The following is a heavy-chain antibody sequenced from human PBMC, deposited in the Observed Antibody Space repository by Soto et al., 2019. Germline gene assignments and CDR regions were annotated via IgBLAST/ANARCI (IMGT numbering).Heavy chain of an antibody. V-gene: IGHV3-33*01. D-gene: IGHD3-22*01. CDR1: GFTFSSYG. CDR3: ARTNTYYYDSSGYSFDY. CDR2: IWYDGSNK. Sequence: PGGSLRLSCAASGFTFSSYGMHWVRQAPGKGLEWVAVIWYDGSNKYYADSVKGRFTISRDNSKNTLYLQMNSLRAEDTAVYYCARTNTYYYDSSGYSFDYWGQGT. J-gene: IGHJ4*02.